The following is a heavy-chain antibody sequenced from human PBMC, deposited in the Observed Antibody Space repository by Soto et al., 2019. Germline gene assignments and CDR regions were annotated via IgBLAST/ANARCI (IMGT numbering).Heavy chain of an antibody. CDR2: IIPILGIA. Sequence: GASVKVSCKASGGTFSSYTISWVRQAPGQGLEWMGRIIPILGIANYAQKFQGRVTITADKSTSTAYMELSSLRSEDTAVYYCARAVIVATTHRKDYFDYWGQGTLVTVSS. CDR1: GGTFSSYT. D-gene: IGHD5-12*01. J-gene: IGHJ4*02. V-gene: IGHV1-69*02. CDR3: ARAVIVATTHRKDYFDY.